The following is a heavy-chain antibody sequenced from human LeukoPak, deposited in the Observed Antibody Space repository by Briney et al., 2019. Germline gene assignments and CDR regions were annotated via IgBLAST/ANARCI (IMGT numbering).Heavy chain of an antibody. J-gene: IGHJ5*02. CDR1: GYAIISGGFS. V-gene: IGHV4-30-2*01. Sequence: PSETLSLTCTVSGYAIISGGFSWNCIRQPPGKGLECIGCIYDRGPAHYNPSLKSRFTISVDRPKNQFFLNVTSLTAADTAVYYCARSRQASGLFSSWGQGTLVVVSS. CDR3: ARSRQASGLFSS. D-gene: IGHD3-10*01. CDR2: IYDRGPA.